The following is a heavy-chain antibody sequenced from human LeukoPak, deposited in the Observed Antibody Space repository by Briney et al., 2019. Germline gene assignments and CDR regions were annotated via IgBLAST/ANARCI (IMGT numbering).Heavy chain of an antibody. CDR3: AARSAIAAAGSYAFDK. D-gene: IGHD6-13*01. CDR2: ISGRSSTI. Sequence: GRSLRLSCAASGFTFSTYAMSWVRQAPGRGLEWVSAISGRSSTIYYVDSVKGRFTVSRDNSKNTLYLQMNSLRAEDTAVYYCAARSAIAAAGSYAFDKWGQGTMVSVFS. V-gene: IGHV3-23*01. J-gene: IGHJ3*02. CDR1: GFTFSTYA.